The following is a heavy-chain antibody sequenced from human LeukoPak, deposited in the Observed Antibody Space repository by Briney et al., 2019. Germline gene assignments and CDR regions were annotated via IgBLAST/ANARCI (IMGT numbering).Heavy chain of an antibody. J-gene: IGHJ6*02. CDR1: GFTFSSYG. D-gene: IGHD6-13*01. CDR3: AKDKYTSSWRYDGMDV. V-gene: IGHV3-33*05. Sequence: GGSLRLSCAASGFTFSSYGMHWVRQAPGKGLEWVAVISYDGSNKYYADSVKGRFTISRDNSKNTLYLQMNSLRAEDTAVYYCAKDKYTSSWRYDGMDVWGQGTTVTVSS. CDR2: ISYDGSNK.